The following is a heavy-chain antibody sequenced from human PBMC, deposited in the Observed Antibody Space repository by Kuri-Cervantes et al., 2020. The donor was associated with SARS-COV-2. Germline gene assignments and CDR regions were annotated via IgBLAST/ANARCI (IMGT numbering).Heavy chain of an antibody. D-gene: IGHD2-2*01. Sequence: ASVKVSCKASGYTFTGYYMHWVRQAPGQGLEWMGWINPNSGGTNYAQKFQGWVTMTRDTSISTVYMELSRLRSDDTAVYYCARERAYCSSVSCYGSGSWGQGTLVTVSS. CDR2: INPNSGGT. J-gene: IGHJ5*01. V-gene: IGHV1-2*04. CDR1: GYTFTGYY. CDR3: ARERAYCSSVSCYGSGS.